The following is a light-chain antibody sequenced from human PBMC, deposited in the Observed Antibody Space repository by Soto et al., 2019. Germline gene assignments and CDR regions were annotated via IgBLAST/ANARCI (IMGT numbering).Light chain of an antibody. CDR2: GNS. CDR3: QSYDSSLSGYVV. V-gene: IGLV1-40*01. CDR1: SSNIGAGYD. Sequence: QSVLTQPPSVSGAPGQRVTISCSESSSNIGAGYDVHWYQQLPGTAPKLLIYGNSNRPSGVPDRFSGSKSGTSASLAITGLQAEHEADYYSQSYDSSLSGYVVFGGGTKLTVL. J-gene: IGLJ2*01.